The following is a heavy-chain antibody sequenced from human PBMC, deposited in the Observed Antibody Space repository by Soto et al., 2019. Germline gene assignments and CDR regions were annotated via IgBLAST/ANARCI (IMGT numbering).Heavy chain of an antibody. Sequence: PSETLSLTCTVSGGSISSGGYYWSWIRQHPGKGLEWIGYIYYSGSTYYNPSLKSRVTISVDTFKNQFSLKLSSVTAADTAVYYCARGNFWSGYYTPGDYYYYGMDVWGQGTTVTVSS. V-gene: IGHV4-31*03. D-gene: IGHD3-3*01. CDR3: ARGNFWSGYYTPGDYYYYGMDV. CDR2: IYYSGST. CDR1: GGSISSGGYY. J-gene: IGHJ6*02.